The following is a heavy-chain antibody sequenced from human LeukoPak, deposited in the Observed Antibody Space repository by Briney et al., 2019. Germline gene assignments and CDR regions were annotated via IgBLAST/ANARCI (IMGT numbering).Heavy chain of an antibody. J-gene: IGHJ4*02. D-gene: IGHD5-18*01. CDR2: ISGSSGNT. V-gene: IGHV3-23*01. Sequence: GGSLRLSCAASGFTFSSYAMSWVRQAPGKGLEWVSAISGSSGNTYYADSVKGRFTISRDNSKNTLYLQMNSLRAEDTAVYYCARAITNYGYIFDYWGQGTLVTVSS. CDR3: ARAITNYGYIFDY. CDR1: GFTFSSYA.